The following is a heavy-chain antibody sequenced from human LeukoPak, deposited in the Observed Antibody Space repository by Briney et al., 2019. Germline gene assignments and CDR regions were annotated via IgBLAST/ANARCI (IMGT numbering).Heavy chain of an antibody. CDR2: IYHSGST. Sequence: KPSETLSLTCSVSGYSISSGYYWGWIRQPPGKGLEWIGNIYHSGSTYYSPSLKSRVTISVDTSKNQFSLKLSSVTAADTAVYYCARGPLVGNYYFDYWGQGTLVTVSS. D-gene: IGHD2-2*01. CDR3: ARGPLVGNYYFDY. V-gene: IGHV4-38-2*02. J-gene: IGHJ4*02. CDR1: GYSISSGYY.